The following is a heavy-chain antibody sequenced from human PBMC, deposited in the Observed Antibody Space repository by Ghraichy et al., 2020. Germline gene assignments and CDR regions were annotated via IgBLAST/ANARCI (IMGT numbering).Heavy chain of an antibody. CDR3: ARMVGTTVTTRWFDP. D-gene: IGHD4-17*01. V-gene: IGHV5-51*01. J-gene: IGHJ5*02. CDR2: IYPGDSDT. Sequence: GESLNISCKGSGYSFTSYWIGWVRQMPGKGLEWMGIIYPGDSDTRYSPSFQGQVTISADKSISTAYLQWSSLKASDTAMYYCARMVGTTVTTRWFDPWGQGTLVTVSS. CDR1: GYSFTSYW.